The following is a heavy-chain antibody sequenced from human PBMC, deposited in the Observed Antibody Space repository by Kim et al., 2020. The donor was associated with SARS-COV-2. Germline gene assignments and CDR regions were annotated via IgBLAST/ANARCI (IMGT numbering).Heavy chain of an antibody. CDR1: GFTFSSYA. CDR2: ISYDGSNK. CDR3: AREYDFVMGCMDV. V-gene: IGHV3-30-3*01. D-gene: IGHD3-3*01. J-gene: IGHJ6*02. Sequence: GGSLRLSCAASGFTFSSYAMHWVRQAPGKGLEWVAVISYDGSNKYYADSVKGRFTISRDNSKNTLYLQMNSLRAEDTAVYYCAREYDFVMGCMDVWGQGTTVTVSS.